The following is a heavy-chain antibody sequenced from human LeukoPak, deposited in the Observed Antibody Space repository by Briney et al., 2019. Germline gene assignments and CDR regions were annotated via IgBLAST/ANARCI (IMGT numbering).Heavy chain of an antibody. CDR2: ISASGSGT. CDR1: GFTFTSYA. Sequence: PGGSLRLSYEASGFTFTSYAMHWVRQAPGKGLEWVSSISASGSGTFYTDSMNGRFTISRDNAKKTFFLQMKNLRPGDTALYYCAKGRDTSGRQNFDFWGQGTLVTVSS. V-gene: IGHV3-23*01. CDR3: AKGRDTSGRQNFDF. J-gene: IGHJ4*02. D-gene: IGHD6-19*01.